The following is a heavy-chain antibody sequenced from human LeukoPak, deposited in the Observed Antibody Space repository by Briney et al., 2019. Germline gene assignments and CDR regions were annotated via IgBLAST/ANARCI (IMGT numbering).Heavy chain of an antibody. CDR3: ARTRGFGELLGDGFDP. CDR2: SYYSGNT. CDR1: GGSITTTTYY. V-gene: IGHV4-39*01. Sequence: SETLSLTCTLSGGSITTTTYYWGWIRQPPGKGLEWIGSSYYSGNTYYNPSLKSRLTISIDTSRKQFSLKLSSVTAADAAVYYCARTRGFGELLGDGFDPWGQGTLVTVSS. J-gene: IGHJ5*02. D-gene: IGHD3-10*01.